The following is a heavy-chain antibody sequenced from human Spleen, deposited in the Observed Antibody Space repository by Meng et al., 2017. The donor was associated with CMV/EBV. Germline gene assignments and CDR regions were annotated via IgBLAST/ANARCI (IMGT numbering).Heavy chain of an antibody. D-gene: IGHD1-1*01. CDR1: GGTLDSYT. V-gene: IGHV1-69*02. J-gene: IGHJ6*02. Sequence: SVKVSCKASGGTLDSYTITWVRQAPGQGLEWVGRVIPALGMSNYAQRFQGRLTIIADRSTNTAYMELNSLRSEDTAVYYCARQTKSFAAPDVWGQGTTVTVSS. CDR2: VIPALGMS. CDR3: ARQTKSFAAPDV.